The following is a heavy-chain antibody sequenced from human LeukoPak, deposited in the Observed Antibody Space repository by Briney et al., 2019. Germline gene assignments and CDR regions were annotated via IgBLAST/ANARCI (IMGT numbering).Heavy chain of an antibody. CDR2: ISGGGGST. Sequence: PGGSLRVSCAASGFTFSSYAMNWVRQAPGKGLEWVSAISGGGGSTYYADSVKGRFTISRDNSKNTLYLQMNSLRAEDTAVYYCAKAKLWSPVHWGQGTLVTVSS. CDR3: AKAKLWSPVH. D-gene: IGHD5-18*01. J-gene: IGHJ4*02. V-gene: IGHV3-23*01. CDR1: GFTFSSYA.